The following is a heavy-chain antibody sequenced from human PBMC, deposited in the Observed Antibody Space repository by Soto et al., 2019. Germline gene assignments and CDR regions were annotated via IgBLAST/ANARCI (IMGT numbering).Heavy chain of an antibody. CDR2: IHPIFNKT. J-gene: IGHJ4*02. D-gene: IGHD3-3*01. CDR1: GGTFSTYA. CDR3: AREGVQFLYKNYCAT. Sequence: QVQLVQSGADVKKPGSSVRVSCKASGGTFSTYAINWVRQAPGHGLEWMGVIHPIFNKTHYAQNFQGRVTIIADKSTSTSYMELSSLRSEDTAGYYCAREGVQFLYKNYCATGGQGTLVTVSS. V-gene: IGHV1-69*06.